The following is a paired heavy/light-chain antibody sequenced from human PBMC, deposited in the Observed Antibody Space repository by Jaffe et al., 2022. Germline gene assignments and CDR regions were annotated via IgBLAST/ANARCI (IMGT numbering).Light chain of an antibody. CDR3: GTWDSSLSAGGVV. CDR1: SSNIGNNY. Sequence: QSVLTQPPSVSAAPGQKVTISCSGSSSNIGNNYVSWYQQLPGTAPQLLIYENNKRPSGIPDRFSGSKSGTSATLGITGLQTGDEADYYCGTWDSSLSAGGVVFGGGTKLTVL. V-gene: IGLV1-51*02. CDR2: ENN. J-gene: IGLJ2*01.
Heavy chain of an antibody. J-gene: IGHJ5*02. CDR2: IHYSGST. V-gene: IGHV4-59*01. CDR3: ARGRYYYGSGSYYSWFDP. CDR1: GGSISSYY. Sequence: QMQLQESGPGLVKPSETLSLTCTVSGGSISSYYWSWIRQPPGKGLEWIGHIHYSGSTNYNPSLKSRVTISVDTSKNQFSLKLSSVTAADTAGYYCARGRYYYGSGSYYSWFDPWGQGTLVTVSS. D-gene: IGHD3-10*01.